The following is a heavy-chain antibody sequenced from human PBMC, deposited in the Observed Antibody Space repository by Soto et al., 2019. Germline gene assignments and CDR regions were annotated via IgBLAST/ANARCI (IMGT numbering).Heavy chain of an antibody. CDR3: ARGVDCSSSSCYRYYGMDV. V-gene: IGHV4-61*01. CDR1: GGSVSSDNYY. D-gene: IGHD2-2*01. Sequence: SETLSLTCTVSGGSVSSDNYYWTWIRQPPGKGLEWIGYMYYSGTTNYSPSLKSRVTMSVDTSRNQFSLKLNSVTAADTAVYYCARGVDCSSSSCYRYYGMDVWGQGTTVTVSS. CDR2: MYYSGTT. J-gene: IGHJ6*02.